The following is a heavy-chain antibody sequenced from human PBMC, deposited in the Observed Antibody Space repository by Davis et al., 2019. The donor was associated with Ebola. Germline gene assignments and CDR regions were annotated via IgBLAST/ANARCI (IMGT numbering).Heavy chain of an antibody. J-gene: IGHJ2*01. CDR1: GYTFTSYG. CDR3: ARGSMTTVTTWIWYFDL. V-gene: IGHV1-18*01. Sequence: ASVKVSCKASGYTFTSYGISWVRQAPGQGLEWMGWISAYNGNTNYAQKLQGRVTMTTDTSTSTAYMELRSLRSDDTAVYYCARGSMTTVTTWIWYFDLWGRGTLVTVSS. CDR2: ISAYNGNT. D-gene: IGHD4-17*01.